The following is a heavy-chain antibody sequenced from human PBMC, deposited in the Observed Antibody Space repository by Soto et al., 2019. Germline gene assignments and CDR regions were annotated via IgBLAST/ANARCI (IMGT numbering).Heavy chain of an antibody. V-gene: IGHV5-51*01. CDR1: GYSFTSYC. D-gene: IGHD5-12*01. Sequence: GESLKISCKGSGYSFTSYCIGWVRQMPGKGLEWMWIIYPGDSDTRYSPSFQGQVTISADKSISTAYLQWSSLKASDTAMYYCARYVEMATIKDYFDYWGQGTLVTVSS. CDR2: IYPGDSDT. J-gene: IGHJ4*02. CDR3: ARYVEMATIKDYFDY.